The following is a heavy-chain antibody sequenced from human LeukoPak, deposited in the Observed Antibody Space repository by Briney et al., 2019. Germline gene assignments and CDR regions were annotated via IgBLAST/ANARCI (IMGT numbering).Heavy chain of an antibody. CDR3: AKDKAPLYSGYDWDLDF. J-gene: IGHJ4*02. Sequence: GGSLRLSCAASGFTFHHYAIHWVRQVPGKGLEWVSGISWNSASIGYADSVKGQFTISRDNAKNSVYLQMNSLRSEDTALYYCAKDKAPLYSGYDWDLDFWGQGTLVTVSS. V-gene: IGHV3-9*01. D-gene: IGHD5-12*01. CDR2: ISWNSASI. CDR1: GFTFHHYA.